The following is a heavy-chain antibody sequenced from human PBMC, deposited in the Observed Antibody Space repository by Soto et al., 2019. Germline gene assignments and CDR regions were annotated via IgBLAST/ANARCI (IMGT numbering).Heavy chain of an antibody. D-gene: IGHD4-17*01. Sequence: SETLSLTCTVSGGSISSGGYYWSWIRQHPGKGLEWIGYIYYSGSTYYNPSLKSRVTISVDTSKNQFSLKLSSVTAADTAVYYCARGTTVVTPRGYYYYYYGMDVWGQGTMVTVSS. CDR2: IYYSGST. J-gene: IGHJ6*02. CDR3: ARGTTVVTPRGYYYYYYGMDV. CDR1: GGSISSGGYY. V-gene: IGHV4-31*03.